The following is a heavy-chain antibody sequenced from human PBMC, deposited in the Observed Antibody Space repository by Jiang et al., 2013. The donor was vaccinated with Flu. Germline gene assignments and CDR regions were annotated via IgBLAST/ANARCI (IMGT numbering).Heavy chain of an antibody. CDR1: GYTFTRYD. CDR2: MNPNSGNT. CDR3: ARPPAPTSYYDDSSGYVWFDP. V-gene: IGHV1-8*01. Sequence: SGAEVKKPGASVKVSCKASGYTFTRYDIHWVRQATGQGLEWMGWMNPNSGNTGYAQKFQGRVTMTRNTSITTAYMELSSLRSEDTAVYYCARPPAPTSYYDDSSGYVWFDPWGQGTLVTVSS. D-gene: IGHD3-22*01. J-gene: IGHJ5*02.